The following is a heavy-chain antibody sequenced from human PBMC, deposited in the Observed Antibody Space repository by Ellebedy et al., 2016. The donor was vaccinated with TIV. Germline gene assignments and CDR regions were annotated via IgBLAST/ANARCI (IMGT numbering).Heavy chain of an antibody. CDR3: AKDTTNWNYGY. Sequence: GGSLRLSCAASGFTFSSYAMSWVRQAPGKGLEWVSGIRGSGDNTYYADSVKGRFTISRDNSKTTLYLQMNSLRAEDTAVYYCAKDTTNWNYGYWGQGTLVTVSS. CDR1: GFTFSSYA. CDR2: IRGSGDNT. J-gene: IGHJ4*02. D-gene: IGHD1-7*01. V-gene: IGHV3-23*01.